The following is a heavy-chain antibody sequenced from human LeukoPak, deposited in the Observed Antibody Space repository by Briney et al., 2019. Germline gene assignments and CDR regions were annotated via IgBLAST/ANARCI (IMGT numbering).Heavy chain of an antibody. V-gene: IGHV1-18*01. Sequence: XVXXXXXQGXEWRGWISSYNGNTNYAQKLQGRVTMTTDTSTSTAYMELRSLRSDDTAVYYCARDQWGYYDSSGHGYWGQGTLVTVSS. CDR3: ARDQWGYYDSSGHGY. J-gene: IGHJ4*02. CDR2: ISSYNGNT. D-gene: IGHD3-22*01.